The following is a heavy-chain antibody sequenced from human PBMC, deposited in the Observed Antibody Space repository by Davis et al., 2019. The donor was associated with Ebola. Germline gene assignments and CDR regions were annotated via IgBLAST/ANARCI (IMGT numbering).Heavy chain of an antibody. CDR1: GGSFSDYY. CDR2: TTHRGTA. J-gene: IGHJ4*02. V-gene: IGHV4-34*01. CDR3: ARGKGSSSWYEIFDY. D-gene: IGHD6-13*01. Sequence: SETLSLTCAVYGGSFSDYYWSWIRQSPGKGLEWIGETTHRGTANYNPSLKSRVTISVDTSKNQFSLKLSSVTAADTAVYYCARGKGSSSWYEIFDYWGQGTLVTVSS.